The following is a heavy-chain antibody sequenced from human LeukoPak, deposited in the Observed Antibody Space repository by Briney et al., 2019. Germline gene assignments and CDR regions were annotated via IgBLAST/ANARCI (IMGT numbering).Heavy chain of an antibody. CDR3: ARLRQWLTQDYYYYYGMDV. V-gene: IGHV1-18*01. CDR2: ISAYNGNT. Sequence: ASVKVSCKASGYTFTGYGISWVRQAPGQGLEWMGWISAYNGNTNYAQKLQGRVTMTTDTSTSTAYMELRSLRSDDTAVYYCARLRQWLTQDYYYYYGMDVWGQGTTVTVSS. CDR1: GYTFTGYG. D-gene: IGHD6-19*01. J-gene: IGHJ6*02.